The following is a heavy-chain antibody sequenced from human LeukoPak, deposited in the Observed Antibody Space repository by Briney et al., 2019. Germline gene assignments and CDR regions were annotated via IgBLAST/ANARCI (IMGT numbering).Heavy chain of an antibody. D-gene: IGHD5-24*01. CDR1: GYTFTSYD. CDR2: INPNSGGT. J-gene: IGHJ4*02. Sequence: ASVKVSCKASGYTFTSYDINWVRQAPGQGLEGMGWINPNSGGTNYAQKFQGRVTMTRDTSVRTAYMELSSLRADDTAVYYCARSFRFGRWIRQYYFDYWGQGTLVTVPS. CDR3: ARSFRFGRWIRQYYFDY. V-gene: IGHV1-2*02.